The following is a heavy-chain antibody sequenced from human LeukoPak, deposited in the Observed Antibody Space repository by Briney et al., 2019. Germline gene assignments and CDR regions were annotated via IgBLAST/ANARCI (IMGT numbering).Heavy chain of an antibody. D-gene: IGHD3-10*01. CDR3: AKDRIDASGSYSFDH. J-gene: IGHJ4*02. CDR2: ISAGGDNA. CDR1: GFTFSSYV. V-gene: IGHV3-23*01. Sequence: GGSLRLSCAASGFTFSSYVMSWVRQPPGKGLEWVSTISAGGDNAYYPDSVKGRFTISRDSSKSTLYLQMNSLRAEDTAVYYCAKDRIDASGSYSFDHWGQGTLVGGSS.